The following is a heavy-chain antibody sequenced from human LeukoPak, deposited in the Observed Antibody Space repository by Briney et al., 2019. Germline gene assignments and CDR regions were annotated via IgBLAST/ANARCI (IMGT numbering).Heavy chain of an antibody. J-gene: IGHJ4*02. D-gene: IGHD5-12*01. CDR3: ARSTYRGFD. CDR1: GGSISSSSYY. Sequence: TSETLSLTCTVSGGSISSSSYYWSWIRQHPGKGPEWIGHMYDSGSTHYNPSLKSRVTISVDTSKNQFSLKLQSMPADDTAVYTCARSTYRGFDWGQGTLVTVSS. CDR2: MYDSGST. V-gene: IGHV4-31*03.